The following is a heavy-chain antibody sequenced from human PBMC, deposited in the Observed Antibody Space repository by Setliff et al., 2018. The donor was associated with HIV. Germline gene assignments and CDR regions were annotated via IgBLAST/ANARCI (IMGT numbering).Heavy chain of an antibody. CDR1: GGSITRTPYY. Sequence: PSETLSLTCTVSGGSITRTPYYWGWIRQPPGKGLEWIGSISLSGSTYYNPSLQSRVTISIDMSKNHFSLNLKSVTAADTAIYYCARGLTAPAAAGSWGQGMLVTVSS. J-gene: IGHJ5*02. CDR2: ISLSGST. V-gene: IGHV4-39*02. D-gene: IGHD6-13*01. CDR3: ARGLTAPAAAGS.